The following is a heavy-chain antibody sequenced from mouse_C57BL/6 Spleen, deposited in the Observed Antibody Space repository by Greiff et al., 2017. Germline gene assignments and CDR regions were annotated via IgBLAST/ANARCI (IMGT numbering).Heavy chain of an antibody. CDR2: IYPGSGNT. J-gene: IGHJ4*01. CDR1: GYTFTDYY. D-gene: IGHD2-4*01. CDR3: ASPLIYYDYEYYAMDY. Sequence: VMLVESGAELVRPGASVKLSCKASGYTFTDYYINWVKQRPGQGLEWIARIYPGSGNTYYNEKFKGKATLTAEKSSSTAYMQLSSLTSEDSAVYFCASPLIYYDYEYYAMDYWGQGTSVTVSS. V-gene: IGHV1-76*01.